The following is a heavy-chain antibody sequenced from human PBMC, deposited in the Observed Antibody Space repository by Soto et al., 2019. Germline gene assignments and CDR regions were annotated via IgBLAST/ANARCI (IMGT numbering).Heavy chain of an antibody. CDR3: VKTRTWGLGYYFYPIDV. J-gene: IGHJ6*02. D-gene: IGHD3-3*01. CDR1: GDSFGYW. V-gene: IGHV5-51*01. Sequence: EVHLVQSGAEVKKPGESLKISCKGSGDSFGYWIGWVRQLPGKGLEWMGVIYPSDSDTRYSPSFQGQVTISADKSISTAYLQWSSLKASDTAIYYCVKTRTWGLGYYFYPIDVWGQGTTVTVS. CDR2: IYPSDSDT.